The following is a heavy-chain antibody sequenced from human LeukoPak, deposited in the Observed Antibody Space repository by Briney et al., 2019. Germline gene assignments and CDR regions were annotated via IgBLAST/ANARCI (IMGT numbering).Heavy chain of an antibody. CDR1: GYTFTAHY. Sequence: GASVKVSCKASGYTFTAHYMHGVRQAPGQGLEWMGRINPSSGDTEYGQMFEGRVTLTRDTSSSTANMELRRLRSDDTAVYYCARDPGYSYAFDIWGQGTVVIVSS. V-gene: IGHV1-2*06. CDR3: ARDPGYSYAFDI. J-gene: IGHJ3*02. CDR2: INPSSGDT. D-gene: IGHD2-21*01.